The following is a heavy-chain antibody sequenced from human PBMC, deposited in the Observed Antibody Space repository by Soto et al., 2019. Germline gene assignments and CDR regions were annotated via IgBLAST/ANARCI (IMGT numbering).Heavy chain of an antibody. D-gene: IGHD2-2*01. CDR2: IYYSGST. V-gene: IGHV4-59*01. CDR1: GGSISSYY. Sequence: PSETLSLTCTVSGGSISSYYWSWIRQPPGKGLEWIGYIYYSGSTNYNPSLKSRVTISVDTSKNQFSLKLSSVTAADTAVYYCARDGGIYSSSTSCPALYGMDVWGQGTTVTVSS. J-gene: IGHJ6*02. CDR3: ARDGGIYSSSTSCPALYGMDV.